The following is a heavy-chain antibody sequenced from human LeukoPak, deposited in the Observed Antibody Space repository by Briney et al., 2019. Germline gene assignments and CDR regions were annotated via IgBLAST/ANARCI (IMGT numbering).Heavy chain of an antibody. D-gene: IGHD3-10*01. J-gene: IGHJ5*02. Sequence: SETLSLTCTVSGGSINSYYWSWIRQPPGKGLECIGYIHYTGSTNYNPSLKSRVTVSVDTSKNQFSLKLSSVTAADTAIYYCARGGYYGSGNDFRFDPWGQGTLVTVSS. CDR2: IHYTGST. CDR1: GGSINSYY. CDR3: ARGGYYGSGNDFRFDP. V-gene: IGHV4-59*01.